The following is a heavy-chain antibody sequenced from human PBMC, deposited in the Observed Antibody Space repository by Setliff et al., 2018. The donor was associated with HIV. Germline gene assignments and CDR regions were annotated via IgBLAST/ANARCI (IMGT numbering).Heavy chain of an antibody. CDR3: AKGIHFWSGYYDY. CDR1: GFIFSSYA. V-gene: IGHV3-23*01. D-gene: IGHD3-3*02. CDR2: ISGSGGRT. Sequence: LRLSCAASGFIFSSYAMTWVRQAPGKGLEWVSSISGSGGRTYYTDSVKGRFTISRDNSKDTVFLQMDSLRAEDTALYYCAKGIHFWSGYYDYWGQGTVVTVSS. J-gene: IGHJ4*02.